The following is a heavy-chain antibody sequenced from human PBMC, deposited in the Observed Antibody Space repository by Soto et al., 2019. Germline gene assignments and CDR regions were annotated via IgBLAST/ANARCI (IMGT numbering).Heavy chain of an antibody. D-gene: IGHD1-26*01. Sequence: QITLKESGPTLVKPTQTLTLTCTFSGFSLTTDRVGVGWIRQPPGEALEGLAVIYWDDSKTYRTYVESRLTTTKDTSNNQVALTMTNMDALDTATYYCAHSYGGRSLYWGQGTLVTVSS. CDR1: GFSLTTDRVG. CDR2: IYWDDSK. CDR3: AHSYGGRSLY. J-gene: IGHJ4*02. V-gene: IGHV2-5*02.